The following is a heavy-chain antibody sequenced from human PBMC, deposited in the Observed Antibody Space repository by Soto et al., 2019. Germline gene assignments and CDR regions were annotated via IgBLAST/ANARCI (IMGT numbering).Heavy chain of an antibody. CDR2: ISAYNGNT. CDR1: GYTFTSYG. Sequence: QVQLVQSGAEVKKPGASVKVSCKASGYTFTSYGISWVRQAPGQGLEWMGWISAYNGNTNYAQKLQGRVTMTTDTSTSTAYRELRSLRSDDTAVYYCARGQVVYGSGGSCYVYAFDIWGQGTMVTVSA. CDR3: ARGQVVYGSGGSCYVYAFDI. V-gene: IGHV1-18*01. J-gene: IGHJ3*02. D-gene: IGHD2-15*01.